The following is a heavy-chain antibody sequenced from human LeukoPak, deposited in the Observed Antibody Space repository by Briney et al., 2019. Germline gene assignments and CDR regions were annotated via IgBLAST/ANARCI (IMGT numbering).Heavy chain of an antibody. CDR1: GGSISSYY. V-gene: IGHV4-4*07. D-gene: IGHD6-13*01. J-gene: IGHJ4*02. Sequence: PSETLSLTRTVSGGSISSYYWSWIRQPAGKGLEWIGRIYSTGSTNYNPSLKSRVAMSVDTSKNQFSLRLRSVTAADTAVHYCARQIASAGTAGFDFWGQGALVTVSS. CDR2: IYSTGST. CDR3: ARQIASAGTAGFDF.